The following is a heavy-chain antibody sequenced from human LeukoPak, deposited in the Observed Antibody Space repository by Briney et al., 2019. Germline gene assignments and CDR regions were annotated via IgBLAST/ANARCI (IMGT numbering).Heavy chain of an antibody. J-gene: IGHJ4*02. V-gene: IGHV4-59*01. Sequence: SETLSLTCTVAGGSLSAYYWNWIRQTPGKGLECIGYVYHSGRTYYNPSLKGRLTMSVDTSMNQFSLRLNSVTAADTAVYYCARANYYYESIGYLYYFDSWGQGTLVTVSS. CDR2: VYHSGRT. CDR3: ARANYYYESIGYLYYFDS. D-gene: IGHD3-22*01. CDR1: GGSLSAYY.